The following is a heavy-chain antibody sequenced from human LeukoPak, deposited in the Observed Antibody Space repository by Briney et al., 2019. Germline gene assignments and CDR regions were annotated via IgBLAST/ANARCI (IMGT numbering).Heavy chain of an antibody. CDR2: ISSSGSTI. CDR1: GFTFSSYE. CDR3: ACLRGIVVVPAASYYYYMDV. V-gene: IGHV3-48*03. D-gene: IGHD2-2*01. Sequence: GSLRLSCAASGFTFSSYEMNWVRQAPGKGLEWVPYISSSGSTIYYADSVKGRFTISRDNAKNSLYLQMNSLRAEDTAVYYCACLRGIVVVPAASYYYYMDVWGKGTTVTVSS. J-gene: IGHJ6*03.